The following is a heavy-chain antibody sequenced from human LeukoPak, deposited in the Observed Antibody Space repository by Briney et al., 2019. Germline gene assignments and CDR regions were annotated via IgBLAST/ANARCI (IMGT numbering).Heavy chain of an antibody. Sequence: ASVKVSCKASGYIFTGYYMHWVRQAPGQGLEWMGWINPNSGDTNYAQKFQGRVTMTRDTSISTAYMELSRLRSDDTAVYYCARADNSGSLDYWGQGTLVTVSS. J-gene: IGHJ4*02. D-gene: IGHD1-26*01. CDR2: INPNSGDT. CDR1: GYIFTGYY. CDR3: ARADNSGSLDY. V-gene: IGHV1-2*02.